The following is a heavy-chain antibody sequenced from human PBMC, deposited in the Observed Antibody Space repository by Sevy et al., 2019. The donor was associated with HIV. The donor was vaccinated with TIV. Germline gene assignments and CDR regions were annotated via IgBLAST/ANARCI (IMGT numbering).Heavy chain of an antibody. V-gene: IGHV3-23*01. D-gene: IGHD2-8*01. J-gene: IGHJ4*02. CDR2: LSFGCGEI. Sequence: GGSLRLSCAASGFTFSKYSMSWVRHPPGKGLEWVSTLSFGCGEINYADSVKGRFTISRDNSKSSVYLQMNNLRPEDTAVYYCAREGCTKPHDYWGQRTLVTVSS. CDR3: AREGCTKPHDY. CDR1: GFTFSKYS.